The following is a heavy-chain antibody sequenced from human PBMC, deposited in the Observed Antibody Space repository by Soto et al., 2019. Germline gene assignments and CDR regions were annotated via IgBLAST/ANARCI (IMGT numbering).Heavy chain of an antibody. J-gene: IGHJ6*02. D-gene: IGHD5-18*01. CDR2: IWYDGSNK. CDR3: ARDLDTAMEPDHYYGMDV. CDR1: GFTFSSYG. V-gene: IGHV3-33*01. Sequence: GGSLRLSCAASGFTFSSYGMHWVRQAPGKGLEWVAVIWYDGSNKYYADSVKGRFTISRDNSKNTLYLQMNSLRAEDTAVYYCARDLDTAMEPDHYYGMDVWGQGTTVTVSS.